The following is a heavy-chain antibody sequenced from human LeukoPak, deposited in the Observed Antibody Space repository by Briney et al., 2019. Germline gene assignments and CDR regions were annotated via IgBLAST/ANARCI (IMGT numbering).Heavy chain of an antibody. Sequence: GALELSWGASGFPFRDFNMDWVRQAPGKGLEGISYITTTSDAVYYADSVKGRFTISRDNAKNSLYLQMNSLGDEDTAVYYCARRVVGAMPFDYWGQGTLVTVSS. D-gene: IGHD1-26*01. J-gene: IGHJ4*02. CDR1: GFPFRDFN. CDR2: ITTTSDAV. CDR3: ARRVVGAMPFDY. V-gene: IGHV3-48*02.